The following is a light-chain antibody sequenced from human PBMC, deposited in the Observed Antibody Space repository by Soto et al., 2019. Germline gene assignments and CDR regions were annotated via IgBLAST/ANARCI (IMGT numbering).Light chain of an antibody. CDR3: CSYGGGKEV. V-gene: IGLV2-23*01. J-gene: IGLJ3*02. CDR2: EGS. Sequence: QSVLTQPASVSGSPGQSITISCTGTSSDVGSYNLVSWYQQHPGKAPKLMIYEGSKRPSGVSNRFSGSKSGNTASLTITGLQAEDEADYYCCSYGGGKEVFGGGTKLTVL. CDR1: SSDVGSYNL.